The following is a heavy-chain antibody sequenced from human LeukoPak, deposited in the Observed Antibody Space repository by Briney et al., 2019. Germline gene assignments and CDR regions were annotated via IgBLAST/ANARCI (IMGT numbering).Heavy chain of an antibody. CDR2: ISWNSGSI. Sequence: SLRLSCAASGLTFDDYGMHWVRQAPGKGLEWVSGISWNSGSIGYADSLKGRFTISRDNAKNSLYLQMNSLRVEDTAVYHCGKERYGSSSVVDYWGHGTLVTVSS. D-gene: IGHD6-6*01. V-gene: IGHV3-9*01. J-gene: IGHJ4*01. CDR3: GKERYGSSSVVDY. CDR1: GLTFDDYG.